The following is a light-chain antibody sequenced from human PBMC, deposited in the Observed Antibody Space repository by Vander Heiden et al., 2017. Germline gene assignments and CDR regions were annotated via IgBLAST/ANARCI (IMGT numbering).Light chain of an antibody. CDR2: GAS. Sequence: IQMIQSPTSLSASVGDRVTITCRASQGIRNDLGWYQQKPGKAPKLLIYGASSLHSGVPSRFSGSGSGTDFTLTISSLQPEDFATYYCLQDYNYPATFGQGTKVEIK. J-gene: IGKJ1*01. CDR1: QGIRND. CDR3: LQDYNYPAT. V-gene: IGKV1-6*01.